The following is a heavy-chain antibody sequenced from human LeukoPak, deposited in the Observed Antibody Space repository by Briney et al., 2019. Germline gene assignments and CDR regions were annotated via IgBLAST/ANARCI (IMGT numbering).Heavy chain of an antibody. CDR2: VSGSGDST. Sequence: GGSLRLSCAASGFTFSSYGMHWVRQAPGKGLEWVSAVSGSGDSTYYADSVKGRFAISRDNSKNTVHLQMSSLRAEDTAVYYCVKRSYSDSSGYLGSCDYWGQGTLVTVSS. V-gene: IGHV3-23*01. D-gene: IGHD3-22*01. CDR1: GFTFSSYG. CDR3: VKRSYSDSSGYLGSCDY. J-gene: IGHJ4*02.